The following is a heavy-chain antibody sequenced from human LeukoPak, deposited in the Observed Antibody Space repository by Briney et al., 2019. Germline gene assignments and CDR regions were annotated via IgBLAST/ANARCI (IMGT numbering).Heavy chain of an antibody. V-gene: IGHV1-46*01. D-gene: IGHD3-10*01. CDR3: AREGSGFGELFPGAYYYYGTDV. Sequence: AASVKVSCKASGYTFTSYYMHWVRQAPGQGLEWMGIINPSGGSTSYAQKFQGRVTMTRDTSTSTVYMELSSLRSEDTAVYYCAREGSGFGELFPGAYYYYGTDVWGQGTTVTVSS. CDR2: INPSGGST. J-gene: IGHJ6*02. CDR1: GYTFTSYY.